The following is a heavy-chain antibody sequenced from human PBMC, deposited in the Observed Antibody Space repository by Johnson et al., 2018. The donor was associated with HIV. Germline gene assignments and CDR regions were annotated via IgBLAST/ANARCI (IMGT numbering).Heavy chain of an antibody. J-gene: IGHJ3*02. CDR2: IYSGGST. Sequence: VQLVESGGGLVQPGGSLRLSCAASGFTVSSNYMSWVRQAPGKGLEWVSVIYSGGSTYYADSVKGRFTISRDNSKITLYLQMNSLRAEDTALYYCANLGDYSGINGFDIWGQGTMVTVSS. CDR1: GFTVSSNY. D-gene: IGHD4-23*01. CDR3: ANLGDYSGINGFDI. V-gene: IGHV3-53*01.